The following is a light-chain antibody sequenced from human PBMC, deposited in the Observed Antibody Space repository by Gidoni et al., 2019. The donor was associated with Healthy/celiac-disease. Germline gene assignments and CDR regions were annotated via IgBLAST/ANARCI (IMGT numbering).Light chain of an antibody. CDR1: QSVSSSY. J-gene: IGKJ1*01. V-gene: IGKV3-20*01. CDR2: GAS. Sequence: EIVLTQSPGTLSLSPGERATLSCRASQSVSSSYLAWYQQKPGQAPRLLICGASSRATGIPDRFSGSGSGTDFTLTISRLEPEDFAVYYCQQYGSSPPWTFGQGTKVEFK. CDR3: QQYGSSPPWT.